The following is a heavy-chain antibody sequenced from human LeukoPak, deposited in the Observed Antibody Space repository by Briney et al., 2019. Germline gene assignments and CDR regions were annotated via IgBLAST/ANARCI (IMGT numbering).Heavy chain of an antibody. CDR1: GFTFSSYS. CDR2: ISSSSSTI. D-gene: IGHD3-10*01. V-gene: IGHV3-48*01. J-gene: IGHJ4*02. Sequence: PGGSLRLSCAASGFTFSSYSMSWVRQAPGKGLEWVSYISSSSSTIYYADSVKGRFTISRDNAKNSLYLQMSSLRAEDTAVYYCARDSRPYYASGTSFDYWGQGTLVTVSS. CDR3: ARDSRPYYASGTSFDY.